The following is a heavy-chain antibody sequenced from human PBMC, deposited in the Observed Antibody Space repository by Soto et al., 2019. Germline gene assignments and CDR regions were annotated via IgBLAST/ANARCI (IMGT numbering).Heavy chain of an antibody. CDR1: GRSISSYY. J-gene: IGHJ6*02. CDR2: IYYSGST. CDR3: ARGPRCFAGLLLWFGELPGYYYGMDV. V-gene: IGHV4-59*12. D-gene: IGHD3-10*01. Sequence: SETLSLTCTVSGRSISSYYWSWIRQPPGKGLEWIGYIYYSGSTNYNPSLKSRVTISVDTSKNQFSLKLSSVTAADTAVYYCARGPRCFAGLLLWFGELPGYYYGMDVWGQGTTVTVSS.